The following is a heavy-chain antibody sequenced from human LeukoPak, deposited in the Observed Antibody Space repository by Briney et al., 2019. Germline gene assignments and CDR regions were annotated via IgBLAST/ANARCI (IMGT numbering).Heavy chain of an antibody. CDR2: ISGSGGST. J-gene: IGHJ5*02. CDR3: ARAREWFNS. Sequence: GGSLRLSCAASGFTFSSYAMSWVRQAPGKGLEWVSAISGSGGSTYYADSVKGRFTISRDNSKNTLYLQMDSLRAEDTAVYFCARAREWFNSWGQGTLVTVSS. V-gene: IGHV3-23*01. CDR1: GFTFSSYA. D-gene: IGHD3-3*01.